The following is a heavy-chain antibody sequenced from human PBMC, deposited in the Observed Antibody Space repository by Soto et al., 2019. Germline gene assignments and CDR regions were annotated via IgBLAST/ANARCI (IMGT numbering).Heavy chain of an antibody. D-gene: IGHD4-17*01. Sequence: GGSLRLSCAASGFTFSSYSMNWVRQAPGKGLEWVSYISSSSSTIYYADSVKGRFTISRDNAKNSLYLQMNSLRAEDTAVYYCARQNDYGDYGYFQHWGQGTLVTVSS. CDR3: ARQNDYGDYGYFQH. CDR1: GFTFSSYS. CDR2: ISSSSSTI. V-gene: IGHV3-48*01. J-gene: IGHJ1*01.